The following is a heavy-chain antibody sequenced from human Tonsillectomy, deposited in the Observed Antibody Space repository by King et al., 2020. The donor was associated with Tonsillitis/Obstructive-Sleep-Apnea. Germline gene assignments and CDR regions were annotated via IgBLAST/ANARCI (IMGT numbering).Heavy chain of an antibody. V-gene: IGHV4-34*01. CDR1: GGSFSTYY. J-gene: IGHJ4*02. Sequence: VQLQQWGAGLLKPSATLSLTCAVYGGSFSTYYWSWIRQPPGKGLEWIGEINHSGSTNYNPSLKSRVTISVDTSKNQFSLKLSSVTAADRAVYYCASKDSYGSGSYFDYWGQGTLVTVSS. D-gene: IGHD3-10*01. CDR2: INHSGST. CDR3: ASKDSYGSGSYFDY.